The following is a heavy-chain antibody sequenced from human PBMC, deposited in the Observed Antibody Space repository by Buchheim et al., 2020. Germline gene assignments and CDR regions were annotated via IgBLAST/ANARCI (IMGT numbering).Heavy chain of an antibody. Sequence: EVQLVESGGGLVKPGGSLRLSCAASGFTFSSYSMNWVRQAPGKGLEWVSSISSSSSYLYYADPVKGRFTISRDNAKNSRYLQMNSLRAEDTAVYYCARDSLPPSGGVLWPPDYWGQGTL. CDR2: ISSSSSYL. CDR3: ARDSLPPSGGVLWPPDY. V-gene: IGHV3-21*01. D-gene: IGHD1-1*01. CDR1: GFTFSSYS. J-gene: IGHJ4*02.